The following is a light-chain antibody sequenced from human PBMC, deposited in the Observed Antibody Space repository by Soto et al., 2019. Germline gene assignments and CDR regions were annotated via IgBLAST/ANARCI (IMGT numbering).Light chain of an antibody. Sequence: IVMTHSPATLSVSPGERATLSCRASQSVGSGLSWYQQKPDQAPRLLIYGASSRATGIPDRFSGSGSGTDFTLTISRLEPEDFAVYYCQQYGSSITFGQGTRLEIK. CDR1: QSVGSG. CDR2: GAS. V-gene: IGKV3-20*01. J-gene: IGKJ5*01. CDR3: QQYGSSIT.